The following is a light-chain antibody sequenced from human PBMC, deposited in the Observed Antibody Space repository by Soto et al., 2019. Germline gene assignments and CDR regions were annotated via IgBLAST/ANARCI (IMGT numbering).Light chain of an antibody. CDR1: QSISIW. Sequence: DIQMTQSPSTLSASVGDRVTITCRASQSISIWLAWYQEKPGKATKLLIYDASSLESGVPSRFSGSGSGTEFTLTISNLQPDDFATYYCQLYNSYPPTFGQGTKLEIK. J-gene: IGKJ1*01. V-gene: IGKV1-5*01. CDR2: DAS. CDR3: QLYNSYPPT.